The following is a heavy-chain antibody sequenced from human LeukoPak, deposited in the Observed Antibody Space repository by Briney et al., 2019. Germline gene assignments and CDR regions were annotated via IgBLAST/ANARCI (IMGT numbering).Heavy chain of an antibody. V-gene: IGHV3-30*18. D-gene: IGHD5-18*01. J-gene: IGHJ4*02. Sequence: GSLRLSCAASGFTFSSSGMHWVRQAPGKGLEWVAVISFDGSNEYYADSVKGRFTISRDNSKNTLYLEMNSLRAEDTAVYYCANSGYSYEEWGQGTLVTVSS. CDR1: GFTFSSSG. CDR2: ISFDGSNE. CDR3: ANSGYSYEE.